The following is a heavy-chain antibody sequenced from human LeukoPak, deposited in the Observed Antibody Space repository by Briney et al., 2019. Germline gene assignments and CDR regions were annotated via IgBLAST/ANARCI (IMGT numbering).Heavy chain of an antibody. V-gene: IGHV3-23*01. J-gene: IGHJ4*02. CDR1: GFTFSNYV. D-gene: IGHD5-12*01. CDR2: IIGSGDIT. Sequence: GGSLRLSCAVSGFTFSNYVMNWVRQAPGKGLEWVSGIIGSGDITYYADSVKGRFTISRDNSKNTLYLQMSTLRADDTGVYYCARAARGYHYWGQGTLVTVSS. CDR3: ARAARGYHY.